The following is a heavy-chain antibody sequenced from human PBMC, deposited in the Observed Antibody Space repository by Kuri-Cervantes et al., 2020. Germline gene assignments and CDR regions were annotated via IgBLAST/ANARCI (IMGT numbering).Heavy chain of an antibody. D-gene: IGHD6-13*01. V-gene: IGHV1-18*01. J-gene: IGHJ4*02. Sequence: GESLKISCKASGYTFTSYGISWVRQAPGQGLEWMGWISAYNGNTNYAQKLQGRVTMTTDTSTSTAYMELRSLRPDDTAVYYCARDRRAAVFDYWGQGTLVTVSS. CDR2: ISAYNGNT. CDR1: GYTFTSYG. CDR3: ARDRRAAVFDY.